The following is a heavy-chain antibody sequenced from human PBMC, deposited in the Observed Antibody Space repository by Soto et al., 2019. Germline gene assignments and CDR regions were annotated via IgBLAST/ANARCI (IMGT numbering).Heavy chain of an antibody. Sequence: QVQLQESGPGLVKPSQTLSLTCTVSGRSISSVNYYWSWIRQPPGKGLEWIGYIYYSGSTYYNPSLRSRVTISVDTSKNQFSLNLSSVTAADTAVYYCARYGSGECNRGSCYSPFDYWGQGTLVTVSS. CDR1: GRSISSVNYY. V-gene: IGHV4-30-4*01. CDR2: IYYSGST. D-gene: IGHD2-15*01. CDR3: ARYGSGECNRGSCYSPFDY. J-gene: IGHJ4*02.